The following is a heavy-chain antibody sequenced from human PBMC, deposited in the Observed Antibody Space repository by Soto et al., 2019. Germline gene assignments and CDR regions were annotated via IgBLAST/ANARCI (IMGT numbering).Heavy chain of an antibody. J-gene: IGHJ6*03. CDR2: IKQDGSEK. Sequence: EVQLVESGGGLVQPGGSLRLSCAASGFTFSSYWMSWVRQAPGKGLEWVADIKQDGSEKYYVDSVEGRFTISRDNTKDSLYLQMSSLRAEDTAVYYCARAIQSTVTYPSDYMDVWGKGTTVTVSS. D-gene: IGHD4-17*01. V-gene: IGHV3-7*01. CDR1: GFTFSSYW. CDR3: ARAIQSTVTYPSDYMDV.